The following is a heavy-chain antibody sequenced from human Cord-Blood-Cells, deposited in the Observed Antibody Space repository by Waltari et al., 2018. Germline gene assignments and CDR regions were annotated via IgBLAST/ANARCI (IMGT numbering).Heavy chain of an antibody. D-gene: IGHD6-6*01. CDR3: ARDRAARPAFDI. CDR2: IKQDGSEK. V-gene: IGHV3-7*01. Sequence: EVQLVESGGGLVQPGGSLRLSCAASGFTFSSSWMSWVCQAPGKGLEWVANIKQDGSEKYYVDSVKGRFTISRDNAKNSLYLQMNSLRAEDTAVYYCARDRAARPAFDIWGQGTMVTVSS. CDR1: GFTFSSSW. J-gene: IGHJ3*02.